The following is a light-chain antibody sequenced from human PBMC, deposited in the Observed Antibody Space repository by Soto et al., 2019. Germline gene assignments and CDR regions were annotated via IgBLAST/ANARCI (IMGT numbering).Light chain of an antibody. Sequence: DIQMTQSPSTLSGSVGDRFTITCRASQTISSWLAWYQQKTGKXPKXXISGASTLESGVPSRFSGSGSVTEFTLTIRSLQPDDGATYDGQQYKTYYRTFGQGTKVDIK. CDR3: QQYKTYYRT. J-gene: IGKJ1*01. CDR2: GAS. CDR1: QTISSW. V-gene: IGKV1-5*01.